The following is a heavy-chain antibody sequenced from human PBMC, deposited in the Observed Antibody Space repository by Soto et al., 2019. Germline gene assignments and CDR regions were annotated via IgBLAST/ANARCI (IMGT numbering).Heavy chain of an antibody. CDR3: AKCWYYGSGSPGDYYYYYYMDV. D-gene: IGHD3-10*01. V-gene: IGHV3-30*18. CDR1: GFTFSSYG. Sequence: SLRLSCAASGFTFSSYGMHWVRQAPGKGLEWVAVISYDGSNKYYADSVKGRFTISRDNSKNTLFLQMNSLRAEDTAVYYCAKCWYYGSGSPGDYYYYYYMDVWGKGTTVTVSS. J-gene: IGHJ6*03. CDR2: ISYDGSNK.